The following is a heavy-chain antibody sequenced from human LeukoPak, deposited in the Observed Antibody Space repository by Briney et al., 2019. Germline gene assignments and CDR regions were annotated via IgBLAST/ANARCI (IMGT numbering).Heavy chain of an antibody. D-gene: IGHD6-19*01. Sequence: GRSLRLSCAASGFTFDDYAMHWVRQAPGKGLEWVSGISWNSGSIGYADSVKGRFTISRDNAKNSLYMQMNSLRAEDTALYYCAKDMGEQWLVHGFDYWGQGTLVTVSS. CDR1: GFTFDDYA. CDR2: ISWNSGSI. CDR3: AKDMGEQWLVHGFDY. V-gene: IGHV3-9*01. J-gene: IGHJ4*02.